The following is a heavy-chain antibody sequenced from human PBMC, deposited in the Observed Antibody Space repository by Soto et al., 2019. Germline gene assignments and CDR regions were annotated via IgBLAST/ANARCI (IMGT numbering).Heavy chain of an antibody. CDR3: ARDGSGSYYYYYGMDV. CDR1: GGTFSSYA. J-gene: IGHJ6*02. CDR2: IIPILGIA. D-gene: IGHD3-10*01. Sequence: ASVKVSCKASGGTFSSYAISWVRQAPGQGLEWMGGIIPILGIANHAQKFQGRVTITADKSTSTAYMELSSLRSEDTAVYYCARDGSGSYYYYYGMDVWGQGTTVTVSS. V-gene: IGHV1-69*10.